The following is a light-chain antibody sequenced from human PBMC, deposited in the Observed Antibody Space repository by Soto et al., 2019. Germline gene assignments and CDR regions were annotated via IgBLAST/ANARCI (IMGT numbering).Light chain of an antibody. Sequence: EIVLSQSPATLSLSPVERATLSCRASQSVSSYLAWYQQKPGQAPRLLIYDASNRATGIPARFSGSGSGTDFTLTISSLEPEYFAVYYCQQRSNWPLTFGQGTRLEIK. CDR3: QQRSNWPLT. J-gene: IGKJ5*01. V-gene: IGKV3-11*01. CDR2: DAS. CDR1: QSVSSY.